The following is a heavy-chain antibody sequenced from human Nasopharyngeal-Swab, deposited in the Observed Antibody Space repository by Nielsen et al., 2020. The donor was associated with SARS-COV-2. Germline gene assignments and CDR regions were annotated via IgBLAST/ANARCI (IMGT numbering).Heavy chain of an antibody. CDR1: GYTFSSYT. V-gene: IGHV1-3*01. CDR2: INAGNGNT. CDR3: AGDGRNDGGFYSYYMDV. Sequence: ASVKVSCKASGYTFSSYTMHWVRQAPGQRLEWMGWINAGNGNTKYSQKFQGRVTITRDTSASTAYMQLSSLRSEDTAVYYCAGDGRNDGGFYSYYMDVWGKGTTVTVSS. D-gene: IGHD1-1*01. J-gene: IGHJ6*03.